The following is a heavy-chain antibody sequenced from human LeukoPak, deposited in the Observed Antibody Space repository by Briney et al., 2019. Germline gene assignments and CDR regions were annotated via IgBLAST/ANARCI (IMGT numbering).Heavy chain of an antibody. CDR2: ISSSSSYI. Sequence: GGSLRLSCAVSGFTFSSYTINWVRHAPGKGLEWVSSISSSSSYINYADSVKGRFTISRDNAKNSLYLQMNSLRAEDTAVYYCARCRYSGYDPFSYYYMDVWGKGTTVTVSS. D-gene: IGHD5-12*01. J-gene: IGHJ6*03. CDR3: ARCRYSGYDPFSYYYMDV. V-gene: IGHV3-21*01. CDR1: GFTFSSYT.